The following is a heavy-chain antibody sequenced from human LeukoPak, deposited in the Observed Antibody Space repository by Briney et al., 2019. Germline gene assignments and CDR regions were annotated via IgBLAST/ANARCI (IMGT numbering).Heavy chain of an antibody. CDR1: GFTFDDYA. J-gene: IGHJ4*02. V-gene: IGHV3-9*01. Sequence: GGSLRLSCAASGFTFDDYAMHWGRQAPGKGLEWVSGISWNSGSIGYAYSVKGRFTISRDNAKNSLYLQMNSLRAEDTALYYCAKGVGATGKYYFDYWGQGTLVTVSS. D-gene: IGHD1-26*01. CDR2: ISWNSGSI. CDR3: AKGVGATGKYYFDY.